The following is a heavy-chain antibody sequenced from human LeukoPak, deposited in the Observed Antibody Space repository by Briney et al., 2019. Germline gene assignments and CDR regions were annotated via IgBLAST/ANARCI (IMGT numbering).Heavy chain of an antibody. D-gene: IGHD4-11*01. V-gene: IGHV1-69*01. J-gene: IGHJ1*01. CDR2: IIPIFGTA. Sequence: SVKVSCKASGGTFSSYAISWVRQAPGQGLEWMGGIIPIFGTANYAQKFQGRVTITADESTSTAYMELKSLRSDDTAVYYCARDKAVTTELTQYFQHWGQGTLVTVSS. CDR3: ARDKAVTTELTQYFQH. CDR1: GGTFSSYA.